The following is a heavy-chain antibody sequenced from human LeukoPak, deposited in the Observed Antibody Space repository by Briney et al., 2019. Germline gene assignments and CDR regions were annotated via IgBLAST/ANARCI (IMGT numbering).Heavy chain of an antibody. CDR1: GYSFTSYW. V-gene: IGHV5-51*01. CDR2: IYPGDSDT. J-gene: IGHJ4*02. D-gene: IGHD3-10*01. Sequence: GESLKISCKGSGYSFTSYWIGWVRQMPGKGLEWMGIIYPGDSDTRYSPSFQGQVTISADKSISTAYLQWSSLKASDTAMYYCARPGSGVRGVSPPDYWGQGTLVTVSS. CDR3: ARPGSGVRGVSPPDY.